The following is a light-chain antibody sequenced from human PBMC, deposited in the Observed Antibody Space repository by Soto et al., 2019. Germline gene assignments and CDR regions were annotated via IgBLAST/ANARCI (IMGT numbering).Light chain of an antibody. CDR3: QQYDSSPRT. CDR1: QSVSSRS. CDR2: GAS. Sequence: EIVMTQSPGTLSLSPGERATLSCRASQSVSSRSLAWYQQKHGQAPRLLISGASSRAADIPDRFSGSGSGTDLTITINRLEPEDFEVYYCQQYDSSPRTFGQGTKVDIK. J-gene: IGKJ1*01. V-gene: IGKV3-20*01.